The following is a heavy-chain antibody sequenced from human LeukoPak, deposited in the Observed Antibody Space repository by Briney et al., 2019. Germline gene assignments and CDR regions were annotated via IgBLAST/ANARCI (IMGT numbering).Heavy chain of an antibody. D-gene: IGHD2-2*01. J-gene: IGHJ2*01. CDR1: GGSISSGGYY. CDR2: IYHSGST. V-gene: IGHV4-30-2*01. Sequence: SETLSLTCTVSGGSISSGGYYWSWIRQPPGKGLEWIGYIYHSGSTYYNPSLKSRVTISVDRSKNQFSLKLSSVTAADTAVYYCARSYQGDDRYFDLWGRGTLVTVSS. CDR3: ARSYQGDDRYFDL.